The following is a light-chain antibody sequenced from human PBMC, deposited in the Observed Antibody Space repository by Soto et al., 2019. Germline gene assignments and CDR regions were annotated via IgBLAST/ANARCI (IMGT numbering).Light chain of an antibody. CDR3: QYYGNSPLT. Sequence: ENVLTQSPATLSLSPGERATLSCRASQSVSSYLAWYQQKPGQAPRLLIYDASNRATGIPARFSGSGSGTDFTLTISSLEPEDFAVYYCQYYGNSPLTFGQGTKVDIK. CDR2: DAS. V-gene: IGKV3-11*01. CDR1: QSVSSY. J-gene: IGKJ1*01.